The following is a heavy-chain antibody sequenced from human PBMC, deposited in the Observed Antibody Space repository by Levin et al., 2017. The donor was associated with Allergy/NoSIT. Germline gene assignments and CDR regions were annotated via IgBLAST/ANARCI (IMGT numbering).Heavy chain of an antibody. CDR2: LRSIRHGGTS. CDR1: GFTFGDYV. D-gene: IGHD6-6*01. V-gene: IGHV3-49*03. J-gene: IGHJ5*02. Sequence: PGGSLRLSCTASGFTFGDYVMSWFRQAPGKGLEWVAFLRSIRHGGTSEYAASVKGRFIISRDDSKSIAYLQMNSLKIEDTAMYYCTRDIAARHWFDPWGQGTQVTVSS. CDR3: TRDIAARHWFDP.